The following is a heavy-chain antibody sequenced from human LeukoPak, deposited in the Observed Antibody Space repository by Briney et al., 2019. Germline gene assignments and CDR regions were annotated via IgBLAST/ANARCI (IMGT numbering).Heavy chain of an antibody. J-gene: IGHJ5*02. V-gene: IGHV3-7*01. D-gene: IGHD3-22*01. Sequence: GGSLRLSCAASGFTFSSYAMSWVRQAPGKGLEWVATTKPDGSAQYYVDSVKGRFTISRDNAKNSLFLQINSLRAEDTAVYYCANGGTYSSGPWGQGTLVTVSS. CDR1: GFTFSSYA. CDR3: ANGGTYSSGP. CDR2: TKPDGSAQ.